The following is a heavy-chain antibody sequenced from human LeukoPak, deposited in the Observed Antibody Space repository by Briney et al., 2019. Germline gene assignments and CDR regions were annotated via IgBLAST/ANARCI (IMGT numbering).Heavy chain of an antibody. CDR2: ISSSGSAT. J-gene: IGHJ4*02. CDR3: AREERVGATYYLDA. CDR1: GFTFSSYT. D-gene: IGHD1-26*01. Sequence: PGGSLRLSCAASGFTFSSYTMSWVRQAPGKGLEWVSYISSSGSATYHAGSVKGRFTISRDNAKNSLYLQMISLRPEDTAFYYCAREERVGATYYLDAWGRGTLVTVSS. V-gene: IGHV3-48*01.